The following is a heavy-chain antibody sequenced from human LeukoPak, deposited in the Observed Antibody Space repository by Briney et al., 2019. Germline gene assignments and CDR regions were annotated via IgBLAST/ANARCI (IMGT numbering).Heavy chain of an antibody. CDR1: GGSISSYY. D-gene: IGHD3-10*01. Sequence: PSETLSLTCTVSGGSISSYYWSWIRQPPGKGLEWIGSIYYSGSTYYNPSLKSRVTISVDTSKNQFSLKLSSVTAADTAVYYCARVARMVRGVIDAFDIWGQGTMVTVSS. CDR2: IYYSGST. J-gene: IGHJ3*02. V-gene: IGHV4-39*07. CDR3: ARVARMVRGVIDAFDI.